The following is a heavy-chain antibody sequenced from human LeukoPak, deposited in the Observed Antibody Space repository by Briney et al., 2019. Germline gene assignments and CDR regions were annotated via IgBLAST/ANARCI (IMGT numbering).Heavy chain of an antibody. D-gene: IGHD3-3*01. CDR2: ISGSGGST. CDR3: AKVTWGPNDFWSGYSPYYFDY. V-gene: IGHV3-23*01. CDR1: GFTFSSYA. J-gene: IGHJ4*02. Sequence: GGSLRLSCAASGFTFSSYAMSWVRQAPGKGLEWVSAISGSGGSTYYADSVKGRFTISRDNSKNTLYLQMNSLRAEDTAVYYCAKVTWGPNDFWSGYSPYYFDYWGQGTLVTVSS.